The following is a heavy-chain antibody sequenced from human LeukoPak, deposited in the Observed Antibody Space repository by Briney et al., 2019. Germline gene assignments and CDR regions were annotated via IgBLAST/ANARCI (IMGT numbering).Heavy chain of an antibody. Sequence: GGSLRLSCAASGFTLSSYGMSWVRQAPGKGLEWVSSISDDGRSTYYADSVKGRFTISKDNSKNTMYLQMSNLRAEDTAIYYCAKRVPYTSSSVYFDYWGQGTLVTVSS. J-gene: IGHJ4*02. CDR1: GFTLSSYG. CDR3: AKRVPYTSSSVYFDY. CDR2: ISDDGRST. V-gene: IGHV3-23*01. D-gene: IGHD6-6*01.